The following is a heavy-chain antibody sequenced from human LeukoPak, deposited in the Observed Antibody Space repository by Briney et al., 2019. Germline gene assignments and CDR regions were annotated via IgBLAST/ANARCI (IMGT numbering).Heavy chain of an antibody. CDR2: ISSSGSPI. CDR3: AELGITMIGGV. V-gene: IGHV3-48*03. Sequence: SGGSLRLSCVGDGFTFSSYEMNWVRQAPGKGLEWVSYISSSGSPIYYADSEKGRFTISRDNAKNSLYLQMNSLRAEDTAVYYCAELGITMIGGVWGKGTTVTISS. CDR1: GFTFSSYE. D-gene: IGHD3-10*02. J-gene: IGHJ6*04.